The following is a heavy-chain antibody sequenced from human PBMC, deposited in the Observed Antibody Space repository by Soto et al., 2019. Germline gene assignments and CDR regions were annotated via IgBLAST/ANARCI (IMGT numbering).Heavy chain of an antibody. V-gene: IGHV2-5*02. CDR3: AHIVVAGLGYYFDY. Sequence: QITLKESGPTLVKPTQTLTLTCTFSGFALSSTRMAVGWIRQPPGKALEWLALIYWDDDKRYSPFLKSRLTTTKDTSKNPVVLTMSTMDPVDTARYYCAHIVVAGLGYYFDYWGQGTLVTVSS. J-gene: IGHJ4*02. CDR2: IYWDDDK. CDR1: GFALSSTRMA. D-gene: IGHD6-19*01.